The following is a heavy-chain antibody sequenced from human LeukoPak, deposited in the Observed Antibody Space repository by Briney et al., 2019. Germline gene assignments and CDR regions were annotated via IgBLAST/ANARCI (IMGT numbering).Heavy chain of an antibody. J-gene: IGHJ6*02. CDR2: ISAYNGNT. Sequence: GASVTVSCKASGYTFTSYGISWVRQAPGQGLEWMGWISAYNGNTNYAQKLQGRVTMTTDTSTSTAYMELSSLRSEDTAVYYCARGRYGSNYYYYGMDVWGQGTTITVSS. CDR1: GYTFTSYG. CDR3: ARGRYGSNYYYYGMDV. V-gene: IGHV1-18*01. D-gene: IGHD3-10*01.